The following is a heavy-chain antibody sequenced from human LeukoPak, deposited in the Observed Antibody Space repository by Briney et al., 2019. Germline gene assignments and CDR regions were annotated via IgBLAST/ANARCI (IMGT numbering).Heavy chain of an antibody. D-gene: IGHD6-13*01. J-gene: IGHJ4*02. V-gene: IGHV4-30-2*01. CDR2: INHSGST. CDR1: GGSISSGGYS. Sequence: SQTLSLTCAVSGGSISSGGYSWSWIRQPPGKGLEWIGEINHSGSTNYNPSLKSRVTISVDTSKNQFSLKLSSVTAADTAVYYCARRSGRYSSSWYTKWGQGTLVTVSS. CDR3: ARRSGRYSSSWYTK.